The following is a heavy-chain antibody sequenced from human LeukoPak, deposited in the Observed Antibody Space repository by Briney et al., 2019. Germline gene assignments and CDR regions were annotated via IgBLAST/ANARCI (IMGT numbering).Heavy chain of an antibody. V-gene: IGHV3-66*02. D-gene: IGHD4-17*01. J-gene: IGHJ4*02. CDR3: ARDLRPSRYFDY. Sequence: PGGSLRLSCAASGLTVSNNYMSWVRQAPGKGLDWVSVIYSGGSTYYADSVKGRFTISRDNSKNTLYLQMNSLRAEDTAVYYCARDLRPSRYFDYWGQGTLVTVSS. CDR2: IYSGGST. CDR1: GLTVSNNY.